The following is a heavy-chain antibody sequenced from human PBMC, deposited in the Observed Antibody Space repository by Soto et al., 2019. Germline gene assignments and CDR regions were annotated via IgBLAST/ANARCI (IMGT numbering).Heavy chain of an antibody. V-gene: IGHV4-34*01. CDR2: VDQSGST. Sequence: QVQLQQWGAGLLKSSETLSLTCAVYGGSFSGYYWNWLRQPPGEGLEWIGKVDQSGSTNYNPSLKSRVTMSVDTSRSQXXXXXTXXXXXXXAXXXXXGGRDTVVRGVMNWFDPWGQGTLVTVSS. D-gene: IGHD3-10*01. J-gene: IGHJ5*02. CDR3: XGGRDTVVRGVMNWFDP. CDR1: GGSFSGYY.